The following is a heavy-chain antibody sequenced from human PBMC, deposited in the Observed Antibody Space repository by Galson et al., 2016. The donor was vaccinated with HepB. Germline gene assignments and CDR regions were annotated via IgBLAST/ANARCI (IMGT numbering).Heavy chain of an antibody. CDR2: ISANGGAA. J-gene: IGHJ3*02. CDR3: VREGRSGAFDI. Sequence: SLRLSCAASGFSFSSYDMNWVRQTPGKGLEWVSIISANGGAAYYTDSVQGRFTISRDNAKNSLYLQMNSLRAEDTAVYYCVREGRSGAFDIWGHGTMVTVS. CDR1: GFSFSSYD. V-gene: IGHV3-23*01. D-gene: IGHD1-26*01.